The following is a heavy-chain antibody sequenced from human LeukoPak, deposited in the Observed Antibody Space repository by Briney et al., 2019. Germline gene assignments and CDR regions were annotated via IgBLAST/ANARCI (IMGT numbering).Heavy chain of an antibody. Sequence: SETLSLTCTVSGGSISSYYWSWIRQPPGKGLEWIGYIYYSGSTNYNPSLKSRVTISVDTSKNQFSLKLSSVTAADTAVYYCARSGAYKSPPAYWGQGSLVTVSS. CDR1: GGSISSYY. J-gene: IGHJ4*02. V-gene: IGHV4-59*01. CDR3: ARSGAYKSPPAY. D-gene: IGHD4-17*01. CDR2: IYYSGST.